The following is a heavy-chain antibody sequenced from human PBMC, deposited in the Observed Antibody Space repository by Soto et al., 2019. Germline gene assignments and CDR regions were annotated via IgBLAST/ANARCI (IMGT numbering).Heavy chain of an antibody. CDR1: GFTFSSYG. CDR3: ARIVTGTLLIDY. J-gene: IGHJ4*02. D-gene: IGHD4-17*01. CDR2: IWYDGSNK. V-gene: IGHV3-33*01. Sequence: GGSLRLSCAASGFTFSSYGMHWVRQAPGKGLEWVAVIWYDGSNKYYADSVKGRFTISRDNSKNTLYLQMNSLRAEDTAVYYCARIVTGTLLIDYWGQGTLVTVSS.